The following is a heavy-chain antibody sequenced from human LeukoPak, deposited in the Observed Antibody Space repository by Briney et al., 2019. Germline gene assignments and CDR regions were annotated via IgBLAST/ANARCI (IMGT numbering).Heavy chain of an antibody. Sequence: GGSLRLSCAASGFTFSDYYMSWIRQAPGKGLECVSYISSSGSTIYYADSVKGRFTISRDNAKNSLYLQMNSLRAEDTAVYYCARAGQLEGYYYYMDVWGKGTTVTVSS. CDR3: ARAGQLEGYYYYMDV. V-gene: IGHV3-11*01. CDR1: GFTFSDYY. D-gene: IGHD6-6*01. J-gene: IGHJ6*03. CDR2: ISSSGSTI.